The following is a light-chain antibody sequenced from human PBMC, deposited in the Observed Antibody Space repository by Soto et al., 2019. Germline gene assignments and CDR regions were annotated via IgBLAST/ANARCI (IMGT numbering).Light chain of an antibody. CDR3: QQYSSSPWT. Sequence: EIVLTLSPGTLSLSPGERATLSCRASQSVTSSFLAWYQQKPGEAPRLLIYAVSNRATGIPDRFSGSGSGTDFTLTISRLEPEDFAVFYCQQYSSSPWTFGQGTKVDIK. J-gene: IGKJ1*01. CDR1: QSVTSSF. CDR2: AVS. V-gene: IGKV3-20*01.